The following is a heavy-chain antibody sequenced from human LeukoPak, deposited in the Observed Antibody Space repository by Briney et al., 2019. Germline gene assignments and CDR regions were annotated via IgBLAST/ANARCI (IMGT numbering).Heavy chain of an antibody. Sequence: SETLSLTCAVYGESFSGYDWSWIRQPPGKGLEWIGEINHSGSTNYNPSLKSRVTISVDTSKNQFSLKLSSVTAADTAVYYCARGLYYDILTATLSRWFDPWGQGTLVTVSS. CDR2: INHSGST. CDR3: ARGLYYDILTATLSRWFDP. CDR1: GESFSGYD. D-gene: IGHD3-9*01. J-gene: IGHJ5*02. V-gene: IGHV4-34*01.